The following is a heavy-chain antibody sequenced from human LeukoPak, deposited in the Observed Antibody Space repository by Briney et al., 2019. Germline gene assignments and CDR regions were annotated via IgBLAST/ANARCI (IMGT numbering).Heavy chain of an antibody. CDR3: ARDLGDEQLVPSHYMDV. CDR1: GFTFSSYS. D-gene: IGHD6-6*01. J-gene: IGHJ6*03. Sequence: GGSLRLSCAASGFTFSSYSMNWVRQAPGKGLEWVSSISSSSSYIYYADSVKGRFTISRDNAKNSLYLQMNSLRAEDTAAYYCARDLGDEQLVPSHYMDVWGKGTTVTVSS. CDR2: ISSSSSYI. V-gene: IGHV3-21*01.